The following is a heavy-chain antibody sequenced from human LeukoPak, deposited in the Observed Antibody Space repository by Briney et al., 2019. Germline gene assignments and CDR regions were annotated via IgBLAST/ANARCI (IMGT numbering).Heavy chain of an antibody. J-gene: IGHJ2*01. CDR2: INPKSGDT. Sequence: GASVTVSFKASGYTFADYYIHWVRQAPGQGLEWMGWINPKSGDTNFAQKFQGRVTIIRDTSISTAYLDLTRLKSDDTAFYYCTRTHPYGEDFGPLPDWYFDFWGRGTLVTVSS. V-gene: IGHV1-2*02. CDR3: TRTHPYGEDFGPLPDWYFDF. CDR1: GYTFADYY. D-gene: IGHD4-17*01.